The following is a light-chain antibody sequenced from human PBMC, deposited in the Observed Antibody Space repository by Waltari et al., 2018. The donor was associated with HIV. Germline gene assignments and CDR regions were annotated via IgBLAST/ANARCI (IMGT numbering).Light chain of an antibody. CDR1: SPNLRSNT. CDR3: AAWDDSLNGPV. CDR2: TNN. V-gene: IGLV1-44*01. J-gene: IGLJ2*01. Sequence: QSVLPQPPSASGTPGQRVTIPCSGSSPNLRSNTVNWYQPLPATAPKLLIYTNNQRPSGVPDRFSGSKSGTSASLAISGLQSEDEADYYCAAWDDSLNGPVFGGGTKLTVL.